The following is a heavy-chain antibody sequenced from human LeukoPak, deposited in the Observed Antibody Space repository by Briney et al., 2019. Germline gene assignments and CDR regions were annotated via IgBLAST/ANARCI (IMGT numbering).Heavy chain of an antibody. CDR3: ASRSLASAGPLDY. D-gene: IGHD6-13*01. Sequence: TPSGTLSLTCAVSGGSISSPKWWNWVRQPPGKGLEWIGEIYHSGSTYHNPSLKSRVTISVDKSKNELSLKMRSVTAADTAVYFCASRSLASAGPLDYWGQGTQVTVSS. V-gene: IGHV4-4*02. CDR2: IYHSGST. J-gene: IGHJ4*02. CDR1: GGSISSPKW.